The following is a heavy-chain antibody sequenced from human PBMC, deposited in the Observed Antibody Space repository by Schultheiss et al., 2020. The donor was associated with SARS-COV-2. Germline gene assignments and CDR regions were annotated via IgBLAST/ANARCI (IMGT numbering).Heavy chain of an antibody. CDR3: ARGSYYYDSSGYSHDAFDI. J-gene: IGHJ3*02. CDR1: GGSISSYY. Sequence: SETLSLTCTVSGGSISSYYWSWIRQPAGKGLEWIGRIYTSGSTNYNPSLKSRVTMSVDTSKNQFSLKLSSVTAADTAVYYCARGSYYYDSSGYSHDAFDIWGQGTMVTVSS. D-gene: IGHD3-22*01. V-gene: IGHV4-4*07. CDR2: IYTSGST.